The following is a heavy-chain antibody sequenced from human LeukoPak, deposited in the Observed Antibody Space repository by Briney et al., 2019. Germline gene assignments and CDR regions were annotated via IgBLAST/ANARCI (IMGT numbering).Heavy chain of an antibody. J-gene: IGHJ5*02. CDR3: ARVSRYDFWGHIPRGIKNWFDP. V-gene: IGHV4-39*07. Sequence: PSETLSLTCTVSGGSISSSSYYWGWIRQPPGKGLEWIGSIYYSGSTNYNPSLKSRVTISVDTSKNQFSLKLSSVTAADTAVYYCARVSRYDFWGHIPRGIKNWFDPWGQGTLVTVSS. CDR1: GGSISSSSYY. D-gene: IGHD3-3*01. CDR2: IYYSGST.